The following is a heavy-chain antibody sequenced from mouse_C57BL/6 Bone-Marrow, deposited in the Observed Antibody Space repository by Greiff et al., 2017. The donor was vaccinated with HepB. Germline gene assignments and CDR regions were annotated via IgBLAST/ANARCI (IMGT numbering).Heavy chain of an antibody. CDR3: VRPNYYGSSYGYAMDY. CDR2: IRSKSNNYAT. V-gene: IGHV10-1*01. CDR1: GFSFNTYA. Sequence: EVMLVESGGGLVQPKGSLKLSCAASGFSFNTYAMNWVRQAPGKGLEWVARIRSKSNNYATYYADSVKDRFTISRNDSESMLYLQMNNLKTEDTAMYYCVRPNYYGSSYGYAMDYWGQGTSVTVSS. D-gene: IGHD1-1*01. J-gene: IGHJ4*01.